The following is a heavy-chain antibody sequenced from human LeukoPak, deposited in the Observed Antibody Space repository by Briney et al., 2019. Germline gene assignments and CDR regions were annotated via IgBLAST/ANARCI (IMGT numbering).Heavy chain of an antibody. J-gene: IGHJ6*02. CDR3: ARVFDSSSYYYGMDV. CDR1: GFTVSSNY. V-gene: IGHV3-66*01. D-gene: IGHD6-19*01. Sequence: PGGSLRLSCAASGFTVSSNYMSWVRQAPGKGLEWVSVIYSGGSTYYADSVKGRFTISRDNSKNTLYLQVNSLRAEDTAVYYCARVFDSSSYYYGMDVWGQGTTVTVSS. CDR2: IYSGGST.